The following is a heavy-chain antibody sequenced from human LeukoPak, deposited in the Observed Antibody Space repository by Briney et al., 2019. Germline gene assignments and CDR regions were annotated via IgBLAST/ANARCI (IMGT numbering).Heavy chain of an antibody. Sequence: GGSLRLSCAATGFTFSSYAMSWVRQAPGKGLEWVSAISGSGGSTYYADSVKGRFTISRDNSKNTLYLQMNSLRAEDTAVYYCAKAPALLWFGELLHFDYWGQGTLVTVSS. CDR3: AKAPALLWFGELLHFDY. CDR1: GFTFSSYA. D-gene: IGHD3-10*01. J-gene: IGHJ4*02. V-gene: IGHV3-23*01. CDR2: ISGSGGST.